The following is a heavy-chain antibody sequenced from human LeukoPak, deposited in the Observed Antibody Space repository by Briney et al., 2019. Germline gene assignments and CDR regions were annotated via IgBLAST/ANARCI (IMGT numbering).Heavy chain of an antibody. V-gene: IGHV3-23*01. CDR1: GFTFNNYA. CDR3: AKDGIGGIYYDSSGYFDN. Sequence: GGSLRLSCAASGFTFNNYAMSWVRQAPGKGLEWVSAISGSGGSTYYADPLKGRFTISRDSSKNTLYLQMNSLRAEDTALYYCAKDGIGGIYYDSSGYFDNWGQGTLVTVSS. CDR2: ISGSGGST. J-gene: IGHJ4*02. D-gene: IGHD3-22*01.